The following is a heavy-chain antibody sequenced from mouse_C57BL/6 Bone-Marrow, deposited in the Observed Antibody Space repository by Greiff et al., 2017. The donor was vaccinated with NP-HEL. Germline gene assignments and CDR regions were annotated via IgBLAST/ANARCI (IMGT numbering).Heavy chain of an antibody. D-gene: IGHD2-2*01. J-gene: IGHJ4*01. CDR1: GFTFSSYG. CDR2: ISSGGSYT. V-gene: IGHV5-6*01. Sequence: EVKLVESGGDLVKPGGSLKLSCAASGFTFSSYGMSWVRQTPDKRLEWVATISSGGSYTYYPDSVKGRFTISRDNAKNTLYLQMSSLKSEDTAMYYCARRLEGAMDYWGQGTSVTVSS. CDR3: ARRLEGAMDY.